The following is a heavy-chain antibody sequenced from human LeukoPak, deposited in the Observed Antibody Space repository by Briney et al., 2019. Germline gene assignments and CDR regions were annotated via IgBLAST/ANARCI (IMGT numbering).Heavy chain of an antibody. CDR2: ISAYNGNT. Sequence: ASVKVSCKASGYTFTSYGIGWVRQAPGQGLEWMGWISAYNGNTNYAQKLQGRVTMTTDTSTSTAYMELRSLRSDDTAVYYCARDLGQWLVGDYYYGMDVWGQGTTVTVSS. V-gene: IGHV1-18*01. CDR1: GYTFTSYG. CDR3: ARDLGQWLVGDYYYGMDV. D-gene: IGHD6-19*01. J-gene: IGHJ6*02.